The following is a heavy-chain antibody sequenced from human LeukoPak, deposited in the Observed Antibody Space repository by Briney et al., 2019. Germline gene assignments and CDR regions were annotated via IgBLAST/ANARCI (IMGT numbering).Heavy chain of an antibody. CDR1: GYSFTSYW. D-gene: IGHD6-13*01. Sequence: GESLKISCKGSGYSFTSYWISWVRQMPGKGLEWMGRIDPSDSYTNYSPSFQGHVTISADKSISTAYLQWSSLKASDTAMYYCARRGYKAAAGYYFDYWGQGTLVTAS. CDR2: IDPSDSYT. J-gene: IGHJ4*02. V-gene: IGHV5-10-1*01. CDR3: ARRGYKAAAGYYFDY.